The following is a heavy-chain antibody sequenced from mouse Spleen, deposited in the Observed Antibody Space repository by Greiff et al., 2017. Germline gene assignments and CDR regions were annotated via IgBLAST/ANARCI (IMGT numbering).Heavy chain of an antibody. CDR2: IRNKANGYTT. D-gene: IGHD4-1*01. CDR3: AREGLTGNFDY. J-gene: IGHJ2*01. CDR1: GFTFTDYY. Sequence: EVKLMESGGGLVQPGGSLRLSCATSGFTFTDYYMSWVRQPPGKALEWLGFIRNKANGYTTEYSASVKGRFTISRDNSQSILYLQMNTLRAEDSATYYCAREGLTGNFDYWGQGTTLTVSS. V-gene: IGHV7-3*02.